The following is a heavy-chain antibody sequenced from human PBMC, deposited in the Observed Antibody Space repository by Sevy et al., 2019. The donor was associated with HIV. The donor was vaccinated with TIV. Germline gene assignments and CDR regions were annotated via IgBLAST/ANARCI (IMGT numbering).Heavy chain of an antibody. Sequence: GGSLRLSCAASGFTFSNYWMSWVRQAPGKGLEWVANIKLDGSEKYYVDSVKGRFTISRDNAKNSLYLQMNSLRAEDSAVFYCVREGLGGFSYSLDFWGQGTLVTVSS. D-gene: IGHD5-18*01. CDR1: GFTFSNYW. CDR3: VREGLGGFSYSLDF. J-gene: IGHJ4*02. CDR2: IKLDGSEK. V-gene: IGHV3-7*01.